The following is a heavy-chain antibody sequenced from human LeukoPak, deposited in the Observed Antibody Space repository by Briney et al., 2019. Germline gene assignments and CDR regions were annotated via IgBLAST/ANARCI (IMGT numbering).Heavy chain of an antibody. Sequence: SGPTLVKPTQTLTLTCTFSGFSLSTSGVGVGWIRQPPGKALEWLALIYWDDDKRYSPSLKSRLTITKDSSKNQVVLTVTNMDPVDTATYYCAHLAVGSSWPVTKETTMDVWGQGTTVTVSS. J-gene: IGHJ6*02. CDR3: AHLAVGSSWPVTKETTMDV. CDR1: GFSLSTSGVG. V-gene: IGHV2-5*02. CDR2: IYWDDDK. D-gene: IGHD6-13*01.